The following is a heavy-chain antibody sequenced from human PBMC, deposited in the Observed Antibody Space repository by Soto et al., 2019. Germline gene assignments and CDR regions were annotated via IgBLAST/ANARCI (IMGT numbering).Heavy chain of an antibody. V-gene: IGHV3-23*01. CDR3: ARARAGGSRWYEGFDP. CDR2: ISSRGGRT. J-gene: IGHJ5*02. CDR1: GFTFNSYA. D-gene: IGHD6-13*01. Sequence: EVQLLESGGGLVQPGGSLRLSCAASGFTFNSYAMSWVRQAPGKGLEWVSAISSRGGRTHYADSVKGRFTISRDNSKTSLYLQMKNLRDEDTAVYYCARARAGGSRWYEGFDPWGQGTLVTVSS.